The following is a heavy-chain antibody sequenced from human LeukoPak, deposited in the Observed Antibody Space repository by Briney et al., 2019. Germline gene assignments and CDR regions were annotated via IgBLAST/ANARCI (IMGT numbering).Heavy chain of an antibody. Sequence: GGSLRLSCAASGFTFSSYAMSWVRQAPGNGLEWVSAIRGSGGSTYYADSVKGRFTISRDNSKNTLYLQMNSLRAEDTAVYYCAKDYYDSSGYYHSPFFDYWGQGTLVTVSS. V-gene: IGHV3-23*01. D-gene: IGHD3-22*01. CDR3: AKDYYDSSGYYHSPFFDY. CDR2: IRGSGGST. J-gene: IGHJ4*02. CDR1: GFTFSSYA.